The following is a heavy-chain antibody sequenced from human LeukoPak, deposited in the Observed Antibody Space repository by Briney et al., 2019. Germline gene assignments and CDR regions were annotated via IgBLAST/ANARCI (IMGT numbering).Heavy chain of an antibody. D-gene: IGHD2-2*02. CDR1: GYTFTSYY. CDR2: INTSGGST. Sequence: ASVKVSCKASGYTFTSYYMHWVRQAPGQGLEWMGIINTSGGSTSYAQKFQGRITMTRDTSTSTVYMELSSLRSKDTAVYYCATYHLGYCSSTSCYSYAFDIWGQGTMVTVSS. CDR3: ATYHLGYCSSTSCYSYAFDI. J-gene: IGHJ3*02. V-gene: IGHV1-46*03.